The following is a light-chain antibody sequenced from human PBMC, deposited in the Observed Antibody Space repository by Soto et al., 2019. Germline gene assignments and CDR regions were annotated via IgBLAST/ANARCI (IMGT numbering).Light chain of an antibody. CDR1: QSVSTF. CDR2: DAS. CDR3: QHRHNWPIT. V-gene: IGKV3-11*01. Sequence: ELVWTQLPATLSLSPGERDTLSCRASQSVSTFLAWYQQKHGQAPRIVVYDASKRATGIPARFSGSGSGTDLTIIISSLEPADVEMDDGQHRHNWPITFCPGTRLEIK. J-gene: IGKJ5*01.